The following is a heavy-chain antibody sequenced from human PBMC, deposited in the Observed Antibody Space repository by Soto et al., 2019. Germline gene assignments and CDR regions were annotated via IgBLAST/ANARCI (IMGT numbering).Heavy chain of an antibody. CDR3: ASSSGNNYGVGTNYYFDY. Sequence: QVQLVQSGAEVKKPGSSVKGSCKTSGGTFSTYSIVWVRQAPGEGLEWMGGIIPIFGTANYAQKFQDRVTITADKSTNTAFMVLSSLKSEDTAMYYCASSSGNNYGVGTNYYFDYWGQGTLVTVSS. V-gene: IGHV1-69*06. CDR2: IIPIFGTA. D-gene: IGHD1-26*01. J-gene: IGHJ4*02. CDR1: GGTFSTYS.